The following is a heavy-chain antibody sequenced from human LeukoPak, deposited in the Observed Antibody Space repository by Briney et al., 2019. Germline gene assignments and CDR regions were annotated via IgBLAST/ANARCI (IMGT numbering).Heavy chain of an antibody. J-gene: IGHJ4*02. CDR3: ARGSWGMAREFDY. CDR1: GFTFSTYA. CDR2: INWNGGST. D-gene: IGHD3-10*01. V-gene: IGHV3-20*04. Sequence: GGSLRLSCAASGFTFSTYAMSWVRQAPGKGLEWVSGINWNGGSTGYADSVKGRFTVSRDNAKNSLYLQMNSQRVEDTALYYCARGSWGMAREFDYWGQGTLVTVSS.